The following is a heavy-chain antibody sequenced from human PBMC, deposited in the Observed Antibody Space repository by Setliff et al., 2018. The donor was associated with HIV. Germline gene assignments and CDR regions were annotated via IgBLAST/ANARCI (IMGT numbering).Heavy chain of an antibody. CDR2: LSPSGTT. V-gene: IGHV4-39*07. CDR1: GDSISRSRYY. Sequence: SETLSLTCVVSGDSISRSRYYWGWIRQPPGKGLEWIGELSPSGTTRSNPSLQSRVTISLDTSNNQFSLKLTSVTAADTAMYYCASFFVTTVTNQDYWGQGTPVTVSS. D-gene: IGHD4-17*01. J-gene: IGHJ4*02. CDR3: ASFFVTTVTNQDY.